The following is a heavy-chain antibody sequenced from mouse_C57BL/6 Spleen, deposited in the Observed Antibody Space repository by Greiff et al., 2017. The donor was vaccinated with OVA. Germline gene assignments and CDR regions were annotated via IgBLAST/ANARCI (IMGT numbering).Heavy chain of an antibody. J-gene: IGHJ2*01. V-gene: IGHV5-9-1*02. CDR2: ISSGGDYI. CDR1: GFTFSSYA. Sequence: EVKLVESGEGLVKPGGSLKLSCAASGFTFSSYAMSWVRQTPEKRLEWVAYISSGGDYIYYADTVKGRFTISRDNARNTLYLQMSSLKSEDTAMYYCTRDQGLDDYDGPFDYWGQGTTLTVSS. D-gene: IGHD2-4*01. CDR3: TRDQGLDDYDGPFDY.